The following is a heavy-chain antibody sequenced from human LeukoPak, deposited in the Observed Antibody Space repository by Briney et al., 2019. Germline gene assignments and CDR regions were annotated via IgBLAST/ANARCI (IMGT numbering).Heavy chain of an antibody. Sequence: PSETLSLTCTVSGGSISSHYWSWIRQPPGKGLEWVGYIYYSGTTNYNPSLKSRVTISVDTSKNQFSLRLSSVTAADTAVYYCARGGQWLATFDYWGQGTLVTVSS. D-gene: IGHD6-19*01. CDR2: IYYSGTT. CDR1: GGSISSHY. V-gene: IGHV4-59*11. CDR3: ARGGQWLATFDY. J-gene: IGHJ4*02.